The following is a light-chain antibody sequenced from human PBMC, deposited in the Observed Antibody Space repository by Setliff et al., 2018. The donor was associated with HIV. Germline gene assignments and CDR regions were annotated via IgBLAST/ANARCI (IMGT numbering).Light chain of an antibody. CDR3: SSYAGADTFDV. CDR2: DDS. J-gene: IGLJ1*01. V-gene: IGLV3-21*03. Sequence: SYELTQPPSVSVAPGKTARITCGGNNIGRKSVHWYQQKPGQAPVLVVYDDSDRPSGVSDRFSGSKSGNTASLTISGLQAEDEADYYCSSYAGADTFDVFGTGTKVTVL. CDR1: NIGRKS.